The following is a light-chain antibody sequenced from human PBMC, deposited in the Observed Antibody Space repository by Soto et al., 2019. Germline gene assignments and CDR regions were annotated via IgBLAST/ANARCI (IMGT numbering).Light chain of an antibody. CDR1: SSTIGAGYD. CDR3: QSYDSSLSGSWV. J-gene: IGLJ3*02. Sequence: QSVLAQPPSVSGAPGQRVTISCTGSSSTIGAGYDVHWYQHLPGRAPKLLIYSNTNRPSGVPDRFSGSKSGTSASLAITGLQTEDEAVYYCQSYDSSLSGSWVFGGGTKLTVL. CDR2: SNT. V-gene: IGLV1-40*01.